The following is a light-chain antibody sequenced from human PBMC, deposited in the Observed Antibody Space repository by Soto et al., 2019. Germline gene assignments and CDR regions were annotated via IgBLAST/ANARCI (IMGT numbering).Light chain of an antibody. CDR1: SSDVGGYNY. CDR2: EVS. CDR3: SSYTSSNTVV. V-gene: IGLV2-14*01. Sequence: QSALTQPASVSGSPGQSITISCTGTSSDVGGYNYVSWYQHHPGEAPKLLIYEVSNRPSGLSNRFSGSKSGNTASLTISGLQAEDEADYYCSSYTSSNTVVFGGGTQLTVL. J-gene: IGLJ3*02.